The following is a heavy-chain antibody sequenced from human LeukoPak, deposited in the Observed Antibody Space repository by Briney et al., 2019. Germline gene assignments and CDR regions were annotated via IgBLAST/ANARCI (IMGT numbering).Heavy chain of an antibody. CDR3: AKIVTMIVVVDAFDI. Sequence: GGSLRLSCAASGFTFSSYSMNWVRQAPGKGLEWVSSISSSSSYIYYADSVKGRFTISRDNSKNTLYLQMNSLRAEDTAVYYCAKIVTMIVVVDAFDIWGQGTMVTVSS. D-gene: IGHD3-22*01. CDR1: GFTFSSYS. CDR2: ISSSSSYI. J-gene: IGHJ3*02. V-gene: IGHV3-21*04.